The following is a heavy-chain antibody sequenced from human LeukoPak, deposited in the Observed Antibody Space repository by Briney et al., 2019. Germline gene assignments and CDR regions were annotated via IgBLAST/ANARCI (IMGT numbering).Heavy chain of an antibody. CDR3: ARGQYYGSETYWHTKWFDP. J-gene: IGHJ5*02. V-gene: IGHV1-69*05. D-gene: IGHD3-10*01. CDR2: IIPMFGSA. Sequence: SVKVSCKASGGTFSNYVISWVRQAPGQGLEWMGGIIPMFGSATYSEKFQGRVTITTDESTSTGYMEMSRLTSEDTAVYYCARGQYYGSETYWHTKWFDPWGQGTLVTVSS. CDR1: GGTFSNYV.